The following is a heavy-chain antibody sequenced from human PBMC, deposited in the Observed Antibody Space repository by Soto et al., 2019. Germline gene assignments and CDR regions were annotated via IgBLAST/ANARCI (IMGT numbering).Heavy chain of an antibody. CDR3: ARDSRYGSGSYDAFDT. Sequence: ASVKVSCKASGYTFTGYYIHWVRQAPGQGLEWMGWINPNSGGTNYAQNSQGRVIMTTDTSISTVHMELSRLRSDDTAVYYCARDSRYGSGSYDAFDTWGQGTMVTVSS. D-gene: IGHD3-10*01. CDR1: GYTFTGYY. CDR2: INPNSGGT. J-gene: IGHJ3*02. V-gene: IGHV1-2*02.